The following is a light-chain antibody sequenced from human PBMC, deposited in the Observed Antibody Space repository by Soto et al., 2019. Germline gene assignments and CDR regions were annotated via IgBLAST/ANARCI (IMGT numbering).Light chain of an antibody. CDR2: EVS. V-gene: IGLV2-23*02. Sequence: QSVLTQPASVSGSPGQSITISCTGTSSDVGSYNLVSWYQQHPGKAPKLMIYEVSKRPSGVSDRFSGSKSGNTASLTISGLQAEDEADYYCYSYANNNRVFVGGTKLTVL. J-gene: IGLJ3*02. CDR1: SSDVGSYNL. CDR3: YSYANNNRV.